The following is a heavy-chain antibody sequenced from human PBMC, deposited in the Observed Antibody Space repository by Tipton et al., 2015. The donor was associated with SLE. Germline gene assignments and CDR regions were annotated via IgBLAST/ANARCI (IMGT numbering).Heavy chain of an antibody. CDR3: ARGPLYGLDI. Sequence: TLSLTCTVSGGSISSSSYYWSWVRQPPGKGLEWIGYIYYTGTTNYSPSLKSRVTISVDTSKNQFSLKLSSVTAADTAIYYCARGPLYGLDIWGHGTPVTVSS. J-gene: IGHJ3*02. CDR2: IYYTGTT. CDR1: GGSISSSSYY. D-gene: IGHD3-10*01. V-gene: IGHV4-61*01.